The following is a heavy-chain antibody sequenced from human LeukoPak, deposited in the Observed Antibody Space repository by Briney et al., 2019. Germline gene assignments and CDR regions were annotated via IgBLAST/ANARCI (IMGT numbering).Heavy chain of an antibody. V-gene: IGHV4-4*07. Sequence: SETLSLTXTVSGGSISSYYWSWIWQPAGKGLEWIGRIYSSGSTNYNPSLKSRVTMSVDTSKNQFSLKLSSVTAADTAVYHCARDSTQRAFDIWGQGTMVTVSS. CDR3: ARDSTQRAFDI. D-gene: IGHD6-25*01. CDR2: IYSSGST. J-gene: IGHJ3*02. CDR1: GGSISSYY.